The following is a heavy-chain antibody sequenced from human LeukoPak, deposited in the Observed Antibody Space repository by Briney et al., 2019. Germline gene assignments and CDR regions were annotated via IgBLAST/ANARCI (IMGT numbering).Heavy chain of an antibody. Sequence: ASVKVSCKASGYTFTSYGISWARQAPGQGLEWMGWISAYNGNTNYAQKLQGRVTMTTDTSTSTAYMELRSLRSDDTAVYYCARDGRGGYSSSWYYYYYGMDVWGQGTTVTVSS. D-gene: IGHD6-13*01. J-gene: IGHJ6*02. CDR2: ISAYNGNT. V-gene: IGHV1-18*01. CDR3: ARDGRGGYSSSWYYYYYGMDV. CDR1: GYTFTSYG.